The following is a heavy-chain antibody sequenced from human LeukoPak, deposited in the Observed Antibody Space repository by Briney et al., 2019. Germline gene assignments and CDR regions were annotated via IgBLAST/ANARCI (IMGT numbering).Heavy chain of an antibody. Sequence: PGGSLRLSCAASGFTFSSYWMSWVRQAPGKGLEWVANIKQDGSEKYYVDSVKGRFTISRDNAKNSLYLQMNSLRAEDTAVYYCARAPHRANSGPGNYYYGMDVWGQGTTVTVSS. V-gene: IGHV3-7*01. D-gene: IGHD5-12*01. J-gene: IGHJ6*02. CDR3: ARAPHRANSGPGNYYYGMDV. CDR2: IKQDGSEK. CDR1: GFTFSSYW.